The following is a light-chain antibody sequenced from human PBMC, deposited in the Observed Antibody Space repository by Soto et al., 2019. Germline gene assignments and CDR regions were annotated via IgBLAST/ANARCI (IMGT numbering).Light chain of an antibody. CDR1: QTISSW. CDR2: AAS. V-gene: IGKV1-39*01. CDR3: QQSFSNPPT. J-gene: IGKJ2*01. Sequence: DIQMTQSPSTLSGSVGDRVTITCRASQTISSWLAWYQQKPGKAPKLLIYAASSLQSGVPSRFRGSGSGSDFTLTISSLQPEDFATYSCQQSFSNPPTFGQGTKLEI.